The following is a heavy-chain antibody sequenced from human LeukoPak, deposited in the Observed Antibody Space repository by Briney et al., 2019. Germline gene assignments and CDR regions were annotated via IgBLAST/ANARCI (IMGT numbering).Heavy chain of an antibody. V-gene: IGHV1-46*01. CDR1: GYTFTSYY. CDR2: INPSGGST. Sequence: GASVKVSCKASGYTFTSYYMHWVRQAPGQGLEWMGIINPSGGSTSYAQKFQGRVTTTRDTSTSTVYMELSSLRSEDTAVYYCARDLTGVVASYYFDYWGQGTLVTVSS. D-gene: IGHD3-22*01. CDR3: ARDLTGVVASYYFDY. J-gene: IGHJ4*02.